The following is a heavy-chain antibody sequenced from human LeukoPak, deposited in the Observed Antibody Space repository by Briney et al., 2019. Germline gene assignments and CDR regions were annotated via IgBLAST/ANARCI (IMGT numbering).Heavy chain of an antibody. J-gene: IGHJ5*02. D-gene: IGHD6-19*01. CDR2: INTNTGNP. CDR1: GYTFTSYG. Sequence: ASVKVSCKASGYTFTSYGISWVRQAPGQGLEWMGWINTNTGNPTYAQGFTGRFVFSLDTSVSTAYLQISSLKAEDTAVYYCARDGSSGWYEGWFDPWGQGTLVTVSS. CDR3: ARDGSSGWYEGWFDP. V-gene: IGHV7-4-1*02.